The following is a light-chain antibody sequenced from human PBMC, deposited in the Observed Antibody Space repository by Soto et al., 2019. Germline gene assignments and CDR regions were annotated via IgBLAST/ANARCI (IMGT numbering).Light chain of an antibody. Sequence: EIVLTQSPGTLSVSPGERATLSCRASQRISVSYLAWYQQQPGQAPRLLIYGSSTRATGIPDRFSGSGSETDFTLTISRLEPEDFAVYYCQQYGGSPWTFGQGTKVEIK. CDR1: QRISVSY. V-gene: IGKV3-20*01. J-gene: IGKJ1*01. CDR2: GSS. CDR3: QQYGGSPWT.